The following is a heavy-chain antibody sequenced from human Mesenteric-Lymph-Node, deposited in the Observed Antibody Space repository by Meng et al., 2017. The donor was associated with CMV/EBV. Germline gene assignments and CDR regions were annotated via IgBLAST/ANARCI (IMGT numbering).Heavy chain of an antibody. V-gene: IGHV4-34*01. Sequence: SETLSLTCAVYGGPFSGYYWTWIRQPPGKGLEWIGEINHSGSTNYNPSLKSRVIISVDTSKNQFSLNLTSVTAADTAIYYCARGLTIGYCGGTSCYIWFDPWGQGTLVTVSS. D-gene: IGHD2-2*02. CDR3: ARGLTIGYCGGTSCYIWFDP. CDR1: GGPFSGYY. CDR2: INHSGST. J-gene: IGHJ5*02.